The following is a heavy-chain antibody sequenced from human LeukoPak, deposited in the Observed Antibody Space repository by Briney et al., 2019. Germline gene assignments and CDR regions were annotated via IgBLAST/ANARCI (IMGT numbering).Heavy chain of an antibody. CDR3: ARFPGSHYSSPLDY. D-gene: IGHD6-13*01. V-gene: IGHV3-11*01. CDR1: GFTFSDYY. Sequence: PGGSLRLSCAASGFTFSDYYMIWIRQAPGKGLEWVSYISSSGSTIYGADSVKGRFTISRDNAKNSLYLQMNSLRAEDTAVYYCARFPGSHYSSPLDYWGQGTLVTVSS. J-gene: IGHJ4*02. CDR2: ISSSGSTI.